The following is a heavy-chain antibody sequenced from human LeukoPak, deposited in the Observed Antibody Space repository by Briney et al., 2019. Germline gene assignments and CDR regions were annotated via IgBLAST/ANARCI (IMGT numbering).Heavy chain of an antibody. CDR1: GFTFSRYW. V-gene: IGHV3-7*05. Sequence: GGSLRHSCAASGFTFSRYWMSWVRQAPGKGLEWVANIKQDGSEKYYVDSVKGRFTISRDNAKNSLYLQMNSLRAEDTAVYFCAGPQWDSSGSVYFQHWGQGTLVTVSS. D-gene: IGHD3-22*01. CDR2: IKQDGSEK. J-gene: IGHJ1*01. CDR3: AGPQWDSSGSVYFQH.